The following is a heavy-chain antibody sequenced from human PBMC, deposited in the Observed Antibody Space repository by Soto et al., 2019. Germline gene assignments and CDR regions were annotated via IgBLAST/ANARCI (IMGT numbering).Heavy chain of an antibody. CDR3: ARLFSTRFDP. CDR1: GDSITTTGFY. J-gene: IGHJ5*02. V-gene: IGHV4-39*02. Sequence: PSETLSLTCTVSGDSITTTGFYWGWVRQPPGKGLEWIGSISYSGTTYYNPSLQSRVTISQDTSKNHFSLRLSSVTAADTAVYYCARLFSTRFDPWGQGXLVTVYS. CDR2: ISYSGTT. D-gene: IGHD1-1*01.